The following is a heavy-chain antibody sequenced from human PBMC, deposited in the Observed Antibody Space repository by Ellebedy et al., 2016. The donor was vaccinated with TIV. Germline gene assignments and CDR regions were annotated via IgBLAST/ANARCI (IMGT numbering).Heavy chain of an antibody. V-gene: IGHV1-18*01. J-gene: IGHJ4*02. CDR1: GYTFTSYG. D-gene: IGHD3-3*01. CDR2: ISAYNGNT. Sequence: AASVKVSCKASGYTFTSYGISWVRQAPGQGLEWMGWISAYNGNTNYAQKLQGRVTMTTDTSTSTAYMELRHLRSDDTAVYYCARDRYVFLEWLFPDYWGQGTLVTVSS. CDR3: ARDRYVFLEWLFPDY.